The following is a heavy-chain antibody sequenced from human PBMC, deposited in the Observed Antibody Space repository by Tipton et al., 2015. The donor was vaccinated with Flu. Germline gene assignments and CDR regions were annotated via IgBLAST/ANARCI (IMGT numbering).Heavy chain of an antibody. D-gene: IGHD4-11*01. V-gene: IGHV4-59*08. CDR1: GGSISSYY. J-gene: IGHJ5*01. CDR3: ARRDYSNYVSEPKSWFDS. Sequence: TLSLTCTVSGGSISSYYWSWIRQHPGKGLEWIGYIYYIGNTYHNPSLKSRLTMSVDTSKNHFSLKLYSVTAADTAMYYCARRDYSNYVSEPKSWFDSWGQGTLVTVTS. CDR2: IYYIGNT.